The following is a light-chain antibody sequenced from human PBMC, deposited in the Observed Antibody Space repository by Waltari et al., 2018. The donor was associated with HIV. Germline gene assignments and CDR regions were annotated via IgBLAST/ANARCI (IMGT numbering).Light chain of an antibody. CDR1: HSDVGSYHF. CDR3: CSYAGSSTWV. J-gene: IGLJ3*02. V-gene: IGLV2-23*02. CDR2: EVS. Sequence: SALTQPASVSGSPGQSITISCTGPHSDVGSYHFVSWYQQHPGKAPKLMMYEVSKRPSGVSNRFSGSKSGNTASLTISGLQAEDEADYYCCSYAGSSTWVFGGGTKLTVL.